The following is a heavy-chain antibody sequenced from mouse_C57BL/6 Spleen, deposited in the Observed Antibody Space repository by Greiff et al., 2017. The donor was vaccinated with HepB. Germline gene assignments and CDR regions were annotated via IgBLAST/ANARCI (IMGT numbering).Heavy chain of an antibody. CDR3: AKNNNYSNGLAY. Sequence: VQLQQSGPGLVQSSQSLSITCTVSGFSLTSYGVHWVRQSPGKGLEWLGVIWRGGSTDYNAAFMSRLSITKDNSKSQVFFKMNSLQADDTAIYYCAKNNNYSNGLAYWGQGTLVTVSA. CDR2: IWRGGST. V-gene: IGHV2-5*01. CDR1: GFSLTSYG. D-gene: IGHD2-5*01. J-gene: IGHJ3*01.